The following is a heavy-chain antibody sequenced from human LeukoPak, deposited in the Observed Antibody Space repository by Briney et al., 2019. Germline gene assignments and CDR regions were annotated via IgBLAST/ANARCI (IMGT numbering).Heavy chain of an antibody. CDR3: TTYISGHY. J-gene: IGHJ4*02. V-gene: IGHV3-73*01. CDR2: IRTKLRSYAT. CDR1: GFIFSGSD. D-gene: IGHD1-20*01. Sequence: GGSLRLSCATSGFIFSGSDIHWVRQASGRGLEWVGRIRTKLRSYATAYAASVKGRFTISRDDSGDTAYLQMNSLKTEDTAVYYCTTYISGHYWGQGTLVTVSS.